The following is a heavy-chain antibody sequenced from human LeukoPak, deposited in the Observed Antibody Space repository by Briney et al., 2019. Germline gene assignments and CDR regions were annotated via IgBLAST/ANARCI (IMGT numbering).Heavy chain of an antibody. Sequence: GGSVKVSCKTSGYTFTTYGISWVRQAPGQGLEWMGWINPNSGGTNYAQKFQGRVTMTRDTSISTAYMELSRLRSDDTAVYYCASSTAVRLGGYYFDYWGQGTLVTVSS. CDR1: GYTFTTYG. V-gene: IGHV1-2*02. J-gene: IGHJ4*02. D-gene: IGHD4-23*01. CDR3: ASSTAVRLGGYYFDY. CDR2: INPNSGGT.